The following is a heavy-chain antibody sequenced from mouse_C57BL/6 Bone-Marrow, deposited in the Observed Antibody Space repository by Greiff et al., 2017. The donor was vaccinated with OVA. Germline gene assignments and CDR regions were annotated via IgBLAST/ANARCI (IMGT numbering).Heavy chain of an antibody. Sequence: VQLQQSGAELARPGASVKLSCKASGYTFTSYGISWVKQRTGQGLEWIGEIYPRSGNTYYNEKFKGKATLTADKSSSTAYMELRSLTSEDSAVYFGARALIYYYGSSYWYFDVWGTGTTVTVSS. CDR1: GYTFTSYG. D-gene: IGHD1-1*01. J-gene: IGHJ1*03. V-gene: IGHV1-81*01. CDR3: ARALIYYYGSSYWYFDV. CDR2: IYPRSGNT.